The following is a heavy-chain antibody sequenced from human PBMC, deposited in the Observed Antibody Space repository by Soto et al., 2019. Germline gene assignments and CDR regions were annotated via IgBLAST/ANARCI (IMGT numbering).Heavy chain of an antibody. CDR2: IYYSGST. CDR3: ARLMYYYGSGSYSPIFWFDP. J-gene: IGHJ5*02. CDR1: GGSISSYY. Sequence: SETLSLTCTVSGGSISSYYWSWIRQPPGKGLEWIGYIYYSGSTNYNPSLKSRVTISVDTSKNQFSLKLSSVTAADTAVYYCARLMYYYGSGSYSPIFWFDPWGQGTLVTVS. D-gene: IGHD3-10*01. V-gene: IGHV4-59*08.